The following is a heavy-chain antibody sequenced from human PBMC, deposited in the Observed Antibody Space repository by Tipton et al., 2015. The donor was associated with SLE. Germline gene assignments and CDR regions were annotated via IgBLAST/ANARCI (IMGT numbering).Heavy chain of an antibody. CDR1: GFTFSSYS. V-gene: IGHV3-48*01. Sequence: SLRLSCAASGFTFSSYSMNWVRQAPGKGLEWVSYISSSSSTIYYADSVKGRFTISRDNAKNSLYLQMNSLRAEDTAVYYCARSLRFLELPEAFDIWGQGTMVTVSS. CDR3: ARSLRFLELPEAFDI. J-gene: IGHJ3*02. D-gene: IGHD3-3*01. CDR2: ISSSSSTI.